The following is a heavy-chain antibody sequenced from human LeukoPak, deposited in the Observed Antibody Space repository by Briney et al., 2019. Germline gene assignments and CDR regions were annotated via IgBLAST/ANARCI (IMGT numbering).Heavy chain of an antibody. CDR3: ARDPGKGIRLFHYFDY. J-gene: IGHJ4*02. D-gene: IGHD5-18*01. CDR2: INHSGST. V-gene: IGHV4-34*01. CDR1: GGSFSGYY. Sequence: SETLSLTCAVYGGSFSGYYWSWIRQPPGKGLEWIGEINHSGSTNYNPSLKSRVTISVDTSKNQFSLKLSSVTAADTAVYYCARDPGKGIRLFHYFDYWGQGTLVTVSS.